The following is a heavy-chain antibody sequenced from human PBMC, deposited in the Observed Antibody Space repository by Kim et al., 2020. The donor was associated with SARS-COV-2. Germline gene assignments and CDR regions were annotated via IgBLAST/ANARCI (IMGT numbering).Heavy chain of an antibody. D-gene: IGHD6-19*01. Sequence: GGSLRLSCAASGFTFSSYWMHWVREAPGKGLVWVSRTSGDGSSTSYADSVKGRFTISRDNAKNTLYLQMNSLRVEDTAVYYCARRAYSSGWWYFDYWGQGTLVTVSS. CDR3: ARRAYSSGWWYFDY. CDR1: GFTFSSYW. V-gene: IGHV3-74*01. J-gene: IGHJ4*02. CDR2: TSGDGSST.